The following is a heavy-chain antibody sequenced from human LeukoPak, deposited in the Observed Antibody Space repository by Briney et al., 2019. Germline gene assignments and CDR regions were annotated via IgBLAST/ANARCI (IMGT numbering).Heavy chain of an antibody. D-gene: IGHD4-17*01. CDR1: GFTFSSYW. J-gene: IGHJ4*02. Sequence: GGSLRLSCAASGFTFSSYWMSWVRQAPGKGQEWVANIKQDESEKYYVDSVKGRFSITRDNAKNSMYLQINSLTAEDTAVYHCARGNDYGDHVGIYFDYWGQGTLVTVSS. CDR2: IKQDESEK. CDR3: ARGNDYGDHVGIYFDY. V-gene: IGHV3-7*03.